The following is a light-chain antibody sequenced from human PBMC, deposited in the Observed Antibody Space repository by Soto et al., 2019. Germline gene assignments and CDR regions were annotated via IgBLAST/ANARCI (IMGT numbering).Light chain of an antibody. Sequence: DIQMTQSPATLSASVGDRVTITCRASQSISSWLAWYQQKPGKAPKLLIYDASSLESGVPSRFSGSGSGAEFTPTISSLQPDDFATYYCQQDNSYRTFGQGTKVEIK. CDR2: DAS. J-gene: IGKJ1*01. CDR3: QQDNSYRT. V-gene: IGKV1-5*01. CDR1: QSISSW.